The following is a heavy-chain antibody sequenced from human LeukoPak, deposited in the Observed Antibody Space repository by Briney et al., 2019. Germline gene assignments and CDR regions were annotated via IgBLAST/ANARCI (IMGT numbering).Heavy chain of an antibody. Sequence: GRSLRLSCAASGFTISYYGMHWVRQAPGKGLEWVAVAYHDGWRGVSDKYYVDSVKGRFTVSRGNSKNTLYLQMSSLSTEDTAVYYCATGSGYYYDHWGQGTLVTVS. V-gene: IGHV3-33*01. CDR2: AYHDGWRGVSDK. CDR3: ATGSGYYYDH. J-gene: IGHJ4*02. D-gene: IGHD3-22*01. CDR1: GFTISYYG.